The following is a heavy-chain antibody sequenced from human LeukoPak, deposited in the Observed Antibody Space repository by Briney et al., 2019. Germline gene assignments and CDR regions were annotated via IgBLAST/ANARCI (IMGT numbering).Heavy chain of an antibody. CDR3: AREAPYCSSTSCWTRYFDY. J-gene: IGHJ4*02. V-gene: IGHV3-23*01. D-gene: IGHD2-2*01. CDR1: GSTFSSYA. Sequence: PGGSLRLSCAASGSTFSSYAMSWVRQAPGKGLEWVSAISGSGGSTYYADSVKGRFTISRDNSKNTLYLQMNSLRAEDTAVYYCAREAPYCSSTSCWTRYFDYWGQGTLVTVSS. CDR2: ISGSGGST.